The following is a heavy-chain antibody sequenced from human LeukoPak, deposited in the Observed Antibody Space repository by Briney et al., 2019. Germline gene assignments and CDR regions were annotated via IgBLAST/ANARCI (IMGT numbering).Heavy chain of an antibody. CDR2: INHSGST. CDR3: ARGPQRGYCSGGSCPNFDY. Sequence: PSETLSLTCAVYGGSFSGYYWSWIRQPPGKGLEWIGEINHSGSTNYNPSLKSRVTISVDTSKNQFSLKLSSVTAADTAVYYCARGPQRGYCSGGSCPNFDYWGQGTLVTVSS. D-gene: IGHD2-15*01. V-gene: IGHV4-34*01. J-gene: IGHJ4*02. CDR1: GGSFSGYY.